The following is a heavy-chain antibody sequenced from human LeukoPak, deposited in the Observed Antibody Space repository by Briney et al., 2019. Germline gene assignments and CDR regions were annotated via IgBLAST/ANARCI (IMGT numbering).Heavy chain of an antibody. CDR3: ARWLSRDGYSRFDY. D-gene: IGHD5-24*01. J-gene: IGHJ4*02. CDR1: GFTFSSYS. V-gene: IGHV3-48*02. Sequence: GGSLRLSCAASGFTFSSYSMNWVRRAPGKGLEWVSYISSTGNTIHYADSVKGRFTNSRDNAKNSLYLQMNSLRDEDTAVYYCARWLSRDGYSRFDYWGQGTLVTVSS. CDR2: ISSTGNTI.